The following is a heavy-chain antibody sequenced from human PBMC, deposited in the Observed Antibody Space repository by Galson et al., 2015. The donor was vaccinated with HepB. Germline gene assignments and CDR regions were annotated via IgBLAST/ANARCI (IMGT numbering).Heavy chain of an antibody. CDR1: GFTFSTYN. CDR2: ISSTSSYI. CDR3: ARDRLPAAIARYYYGMDV. J-gene: IGHJ6*02. V-gene: IGHV3-21*01. Sequence: SLRLSCAASGFTFSTYNMNWVRQAPGKGLEWVSSISSTSSYINYADSVKGRFTISRDNAKNSLYLQMNSLRAEDTAVYYCARDRLPAAIARYYYGMDVWGQGTTVTVSS. D-gene: IGHD2-2*02.